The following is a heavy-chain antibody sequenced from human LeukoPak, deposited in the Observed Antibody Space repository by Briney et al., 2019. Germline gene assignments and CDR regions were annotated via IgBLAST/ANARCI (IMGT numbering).Heavy chain of an antibody. CDR3: VVVVEPPDSDGFDV. J-gene: IGHJ3*01. CDR2: INADGSTA. Sequence: GGSLRLSCAASGFTFGNSWVHWVRQAPGKGLVWVSPINADGSTATYADSVKGRFTISRDNARNTLSLQMNSLTIEDTAVYYCVVVVEPPDSDGFDVWGQGTMITVSS. V-gene: IGHV3-74*01. CDR1: GFTFGNSW. D-gene: IGHD1-14*01.